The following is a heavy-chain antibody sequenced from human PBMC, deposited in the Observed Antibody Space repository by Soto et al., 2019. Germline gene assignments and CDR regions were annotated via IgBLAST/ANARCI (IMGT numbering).Heavy chain of an antibody. CDR1: GFTFSYYS. Sequence: EVQLLESGGGLVQPGGSLRLSCAASGFTFSYYSMSWVRQAPGKGLEWVSHISGSGDAIYYADSVKGRFTISRDNSKNTLYLQMNGLRADDTAVYYCAVPVPAATHYDYCDMDVWGQGTTVTVSS. J-gene: IGHJ6*02. CDR3: AVPVPAATHYDYCDMDV. D-gene: IGHD2-2*01. V-gene: IGHV3-23*01. CDR2: ISGSGDAI.